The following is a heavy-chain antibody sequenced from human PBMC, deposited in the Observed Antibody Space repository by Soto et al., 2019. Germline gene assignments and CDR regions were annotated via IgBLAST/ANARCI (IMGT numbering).Heavy chain of an antibody. D-gene: IGHD3-9*01. J-gene: IGHJ5*02. V-gene: IGHV3-30-3*01. CDR3: AIDGQYFDWAESWFDP. CDR1: GFTFSSYA. Sequence: QVQLVESGGGVVQPGRSLRLSCAASGFTFSSYAMHWVRQAPGKGLEWVAVISYDGSNKYYADSVKGRFTISRDNSKNTLYLQMNSLRAEDTAVYYCAIDGQYFDWAESWFDPWGQGTLVTVSS. CDR2: ISYDGSNK.